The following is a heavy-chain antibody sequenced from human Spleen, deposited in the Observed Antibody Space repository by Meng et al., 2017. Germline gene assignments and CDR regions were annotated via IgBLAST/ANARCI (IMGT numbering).Heavy chain of an antibody. Sequence: SGPTLVKPTQTLTLTCTFSGFSLSTSGMCVSWIRQPPGKALEWLALIDWDDDKYYSTSLKTRLTISKDTSKNQVVLTMTNMDPVDTATYYCARATYYYDSSGYCYGMDVWGQGTTVTVSS. J-gene: IGHJ6*02. CDR1: GFSLSTSGMC. V-gene: IGHV2-70*01. D-gene: IGHD3-22*01. CDR3: ARATYYYDSSGYCYGMDV. CDR2: IDWDDDK.